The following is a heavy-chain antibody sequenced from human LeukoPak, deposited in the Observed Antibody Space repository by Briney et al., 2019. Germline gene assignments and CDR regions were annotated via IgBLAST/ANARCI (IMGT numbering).Heavy chain of an antibody. J-gene: IGHJ2*01. Sequence: ASIKVSCKSSGYTFTDYYVHWVRQAPGQGLEWMGRINPNSGDTNYAQNFQGRVTMSRDTSISTAYLELNSLIFDDTAVFYCARSTITTTAAGHFDHWGRGTLVTVSS. CDR2: INPNSGDT. CDR1: GYTFTDYY. D-gene: IGHD6-13*01. CDR3: ARSTITTTAAGHFDH. V-gene: IGHV1-2*06.